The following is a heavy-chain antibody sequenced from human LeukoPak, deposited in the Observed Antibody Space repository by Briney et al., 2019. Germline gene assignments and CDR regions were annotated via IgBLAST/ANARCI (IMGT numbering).Heavy chain of an antibody. J-gene: IGHJ4*02. Sequence: PSETLSLTCTVSGGSISSSSYYWGWIRQPPGKGLEWIGSIYYSGSTYYNPSLKSRVTISVDTSKNQFSLKLSSVTAADTAVYYCARHLSRDGYNPRYLDYWGQGTLVTVSS. CDR1: GGSISSSSYY. D-gene: IGHD5-24*01. CDR2: IYYSGST. V-gene: IGHV4-39*01. CDR3: ARHLSRDGYNPRYLDY.